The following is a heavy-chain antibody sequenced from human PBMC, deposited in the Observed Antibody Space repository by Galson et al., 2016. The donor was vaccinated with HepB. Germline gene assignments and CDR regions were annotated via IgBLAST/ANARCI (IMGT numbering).Heavy chain of an antibody. CDR2: IDWNGGRT. J-gene: IGHJ4*02. Sequence: SLRLSCAASGFTFSSYWMHWVRQAPGKGLEWVSTIDWNGGRTGYGDSLKGRFTISRDNAKNSLYLQINSLRAEDTAFYYCVRGSGTGNANPFDSWGQGILVTVSS. D-gene: IGHD6-13*01. V-gene: IGHV3-20*04. CDR3: VRGSGTGNANPFDS. CDR1: GFTFSSYW.